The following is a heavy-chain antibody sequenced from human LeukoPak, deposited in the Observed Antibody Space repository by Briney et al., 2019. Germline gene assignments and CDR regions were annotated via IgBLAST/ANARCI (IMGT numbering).Heavy chain of an antibody. CDR3: AKEERAAAGRDFEY. Sequence: GGSLRLSCAASGFTFSGDARSAVRQAPGKGLEWGSSISGSGDNTYYADSVTGRFTISRDNSKNTLYLHMNSLRADDTTVYYCAKEERAAAGRDFEYWGQGTLVTVSS. D-gene: IGHD6-13*01. J-gene: IGHJ4*02. CDR1: GFTFSGDA. V-gene: IGHV3-23*01. CDR2: ISGSGDNT.